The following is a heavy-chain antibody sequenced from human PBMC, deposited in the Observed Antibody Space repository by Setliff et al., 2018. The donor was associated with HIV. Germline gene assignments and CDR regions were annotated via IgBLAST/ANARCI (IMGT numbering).Heavy chain of an antibody. CDR1: GASLQSYY. Sequence: SETLSLTCTVSGASLQSYYWSWIRQPAGKGLQWIGRIYYVGWSKYNPSLEDRVTMSVDTSNNQFSLSLRSVTAADTAIYYCARSIHGGGSEPFDAWGQGIQVTVSS. J-gene: IGHJ5*02. D-gene: IGHD3-10*01. V-gene: IGHV4-4*07. CDR2: IYYVGWS. CDR3: ARSIHGGGSEPFDA.